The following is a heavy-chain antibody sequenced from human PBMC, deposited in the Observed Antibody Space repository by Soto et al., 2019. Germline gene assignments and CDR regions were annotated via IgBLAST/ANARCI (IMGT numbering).Heavy chain of an antibody. J-gene: IGHJ6*02. V-gene: IGHV3-30*18. CDR1: GFTFSSYG. CDR3: AKRRQFWDYYYDGMDV. D-gene: IGHD4-4*01. Sequence: QVHLVDSGGGVVQPGKSLRLSCAASGFTFSSYGMHWVRQAPGMRLEWVAIISYDGSNQYYADSVKGRFTISRHNSKNTLYLQMNSLRAEDTAVYYCAKRRQFWDYYYDGMDVWGQGTTVTVSS. CDR2: ISYDGSNQ.